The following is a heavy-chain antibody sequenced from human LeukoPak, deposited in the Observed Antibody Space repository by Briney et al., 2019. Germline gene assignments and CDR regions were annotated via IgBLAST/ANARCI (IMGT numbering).Heavy chain of an antibody. CDR2: IIPIFGTA. Sequence: ASVTVSCKASGGTFSSYAISWVRQAPGQGLEWMGGIIPIFGTANYAQKFQGRVTITADESTSTAYMELSSLRSGDTAVYYCAREGAVGDILTGYFDYWGQGTLVTVSS. CDR1: GGTFSSYA. CDR3: AREGAVGDILTGYFDY. D-gene: IGHD3-9*01. V-gene: IGHV1-69*01. J-gene: IGHJ4*02.